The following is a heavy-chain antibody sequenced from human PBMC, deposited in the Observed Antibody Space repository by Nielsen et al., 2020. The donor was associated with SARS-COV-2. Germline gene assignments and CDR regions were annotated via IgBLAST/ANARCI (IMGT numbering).Heavy chain of an antibody. Sequence: SETLSLTCTVAGGSIKTGSYYWSWIRQHPGWGLEWVGYIYHTGSTYYNPSLESRVTISADMSKNQFSLELTSLTAADTAVYYCARGHYGDYVDWGQGTLVTVSS. V-gene: IGHV4-31*03. CDR1: GGSIKTGSYY. J-gene: IGHJ4*02. CDR2: IYHTGST. CDR3: ARGHYGDYVD. D-gene: IGHD4-17*01.